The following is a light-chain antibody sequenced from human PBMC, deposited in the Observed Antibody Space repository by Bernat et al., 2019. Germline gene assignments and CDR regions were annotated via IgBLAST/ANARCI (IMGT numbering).Light chain of an antibody. V-gene: IGKV1-39*01. CDR3: HQSYSTLG. CDR2: AAS. Sequence: DIQMTQSPSSLSASVGDRVTITCRASQSISSYLNWYQQKPGKAPKLLIYAASSLQSGVPSRFSGSGSGTDFTLTISSLQPEDFANYYCHQSYSTLGFGGGTKVEIK. CDR1: QSISSY. J-gene: IGKJ4*02.